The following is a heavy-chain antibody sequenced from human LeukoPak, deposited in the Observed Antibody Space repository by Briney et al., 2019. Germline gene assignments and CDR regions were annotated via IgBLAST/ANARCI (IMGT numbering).Heavy chain of an antibody. CDR2: IYTSGST. Sequence: SETLSLTCTVSGGSISIYYWNWIRQPAGKRLEWIGRIYTSGSTNYNPSLKSRVTMSVDTSKNQFSLNLSSVTAADTAVYYCARAYPDILTASYYYYYYMDVWGKGTTVTISS. J-gene: IGHJ6*03. D-gene: IGHD3-9*01. CDR3: ARAYPDILTASYYYYYYMDV. V-gene: IGHV4-4*07. CDR1: GGSISIYY.